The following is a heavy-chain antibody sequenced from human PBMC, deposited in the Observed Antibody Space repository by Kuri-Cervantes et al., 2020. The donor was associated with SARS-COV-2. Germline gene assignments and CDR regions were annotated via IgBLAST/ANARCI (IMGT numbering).Heavy chain of an antibody. CDR2: IYYSGTT. CDR1: GDSISPYY. V-gene: IGHV4-59*08. J-gene: IGHJ4*02. Sequence: SETLSLTCTVSGDSISPYYWSWIRQSPGRGLEWIGYIYYSGTTYYNPSLKSRVTISIDTSKSQFSLKLTSVTAADTAVYYCARHLSSSGYYLGVGYWGQGTLVTVSS. D-gene: IGHD3-22*01. CDR3: ARHLSSSGYYLGVGY.